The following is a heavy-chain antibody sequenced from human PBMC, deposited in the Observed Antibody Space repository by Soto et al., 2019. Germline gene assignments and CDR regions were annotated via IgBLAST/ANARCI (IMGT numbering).Heavy chain of an antibody. J-gene: IGHJ5*02. CDR2: IYYTGSI. CDR3: ARPKILSLTTYNWFDP. CDR1: GVSISSHY. V-gene: IGHV4-59*08. Sequence: SETLCLTCTVSGVSISSHYWSWILQPPGKGLEWIGYIYYTGSINYNPSLKSRVTISVDTSRNQFSLKLSSVTAADTAVYYCARPKILSLTTYNWFDPWGEGT.